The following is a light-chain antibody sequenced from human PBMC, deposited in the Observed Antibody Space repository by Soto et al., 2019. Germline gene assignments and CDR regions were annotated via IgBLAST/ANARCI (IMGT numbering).Light chain of an antibody. J-gene: IGKJ2*01. Sequence: DIVMTXSPDSLXXSLGERATIXXXXSQSVLYSSNNKNYLAWYQQKPGQPPKLLIYWASTRESGVPDRFSGSGSGTDFTLTISSLQAEDVAVYYCQQYYSTPQTFGQGTKLEIK. CDR3: QQYYSTPQT. CDR1: QSVLYSSNNKNY. V-gene: IGKV4-1*01. CDR2: WAS.